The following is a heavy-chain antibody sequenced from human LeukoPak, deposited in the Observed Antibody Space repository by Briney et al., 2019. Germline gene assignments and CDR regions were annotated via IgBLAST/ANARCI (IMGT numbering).Heavy chain of an antibody. V-gene: IGHV3-7*03. D-gene: IGHD1-26*01. CDR2: IKQDGSEK. Sequence: GGSLRLSCAASRFTFSSYWMSRVRQAPGKGLEWVANIKQDGSEKYYVDSVKGRFTISRDNAKNSLYLQMNSLRAEDTAVYYCAREPSGSYSYYYYYYGMDVWGQGTTVTVSS. CDR3: AREPSGSYSYYYYYYGMDV. J-gene: IGHJ6*02. CDR1: RFTFSSYW.